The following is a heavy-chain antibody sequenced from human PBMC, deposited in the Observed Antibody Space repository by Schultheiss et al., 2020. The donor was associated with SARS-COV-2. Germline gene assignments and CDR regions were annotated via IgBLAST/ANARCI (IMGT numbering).Heavy chain of an antibody. J-gene: IGHJ6*02. Sequence: SVKVSCKASGGTFSSYAISWVRQAPGQGLEWMGGIIPIFGTANYAQKFQGRVTITADESTSTAYMELSSLRSEDTAVFYCARGTNGDYYSYGMDVWGQGTTVTVSS. CDR2: IIPIFGTA. CDR3: ARGTNGDYYSYGMDV. CDR1: GGTFSSYA. D-gene: IGHD2-2*01. V-gene: IGHV1-69*13.